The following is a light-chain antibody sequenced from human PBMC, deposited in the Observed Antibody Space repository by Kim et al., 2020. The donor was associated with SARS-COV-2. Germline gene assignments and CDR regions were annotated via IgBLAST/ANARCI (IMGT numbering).Light chain of an antibody. V-gene: IGKV1-6*01. Sequence: ASVGDRVTITCRESQGIRKDLGWYQQKPGKAPKLLIYATSSLQSGVPSRFSGSGSGTDFTLTISSLQPEDFATYYCLQDYNYPRTFGQGTKVDIK. CDR2: ATS. CDR3: LQDYNYPRT. CDR1: QGIRKD. J-gene: IGKJ1*01.